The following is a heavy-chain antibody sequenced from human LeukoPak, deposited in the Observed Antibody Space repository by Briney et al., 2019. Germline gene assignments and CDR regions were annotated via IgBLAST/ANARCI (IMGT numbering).Heavy chain of an antibody. CDR2: LYSGGDT. CDR3: AGYAGRYPYYMDV. J-gene: IGHJ6*03. V-gene: IGHV3-53*01. Sequence: GGSLRLSCTVSGLSVRTNYMSWVRQAPGKGLEWVAVLYSGGDTYYADSVKGRFTISRDNSQNTVYLQMNSLRAEDTAVFYCAGYAGRYPYYMDVWGKGTTATISS. D-gene: IGHD3-16*02. CDR1: GLSVRTNY.